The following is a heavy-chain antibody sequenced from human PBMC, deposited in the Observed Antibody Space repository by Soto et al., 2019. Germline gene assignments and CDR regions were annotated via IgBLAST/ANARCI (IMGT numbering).Heavy chain of an antibody. J-gene: IGHJ6*02. CDR2: IYPGDSDT. Sequence: GESLKISCKGSGYSFTSYWIGWVRQMPGKGLEWMGIIYPGDSDTRYSPSFQGQVTISADKSISTAYLQWSSLKASDTAMYYCARLKRRDYGSGSYYTIEYYYYGMDVWGQGTTVTVS. CDR1: GYSFTSYW. CDR3: ARLKRRDYGSGSYYTIEYYYYGMDV. D-gene: IGHD3-10*01. V-gene: IGHV5-51*01.